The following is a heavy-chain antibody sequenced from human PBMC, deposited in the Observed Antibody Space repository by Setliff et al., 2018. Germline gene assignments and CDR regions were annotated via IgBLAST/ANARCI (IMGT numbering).Heavy chain of an antibody. CDR3: ARDTHGSGSFDN. Sequence: LSLTCTVSGDSISNYYWNWIRQPAGKGLEWIGRIYVTESTKYNPSLKSRVTISVDASNNQLSLNLTSVNPADAAVYYCARDTHGSGSFDNWGQGILVTVSS. J-gene: IGHJ4*02. CDR1: GDSISNYY. V-gene: IGHV4-4*07. CDR2: IYVTEST. D-gene: IGHD3-10*01.